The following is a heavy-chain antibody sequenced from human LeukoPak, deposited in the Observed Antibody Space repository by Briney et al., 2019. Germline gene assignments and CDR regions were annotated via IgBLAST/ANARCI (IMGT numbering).Heavy chain of an antibody. V-gene: IGHV4-38-2*02. J-gene: IGHJ4*02. CDR3: ARDPDFWSGYYNFDY. Sequence: PSETLSLTCSVSGYSISSGNYWGWIRLPPGKGLQWIGSIYHSGSTYYNPSLKSRVTISVDTSKNQFSLKLSSVTAADTAVYYCARDPDFWSGYYNFDYWGQGTLVTVSS. CDR2: IYHSGST. CDR1: GYSISSGNY. D-gene: IGHD3-3*01.